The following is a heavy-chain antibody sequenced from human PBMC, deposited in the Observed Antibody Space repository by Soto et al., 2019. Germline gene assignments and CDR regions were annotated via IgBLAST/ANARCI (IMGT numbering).Heavy chain of an antibody. Sequence: QVQLQESGPGLVKPSQTLSLTCTVSGGSISSGDYYWSWNRQPPGKGLEWIGYTYDSESTYYNPSLKSRVTISVDTSKNQLSLKLSSVTAADTVVYYCAREGYCTNGVCFYWGQGTLVTVSS. CDR1: GGSISSGDYY. D-gene: IGHD2-8*01. J-gene: IGHJ4*02. V-gene: IGHV4-30-4*01. CDR3: AREGYCTNGVCFY. CDR2: TYDSEST.